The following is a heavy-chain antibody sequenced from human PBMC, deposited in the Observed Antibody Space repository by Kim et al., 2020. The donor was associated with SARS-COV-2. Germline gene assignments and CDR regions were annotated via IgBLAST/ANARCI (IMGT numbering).Heavy chain of an antibody. CDR3: ARDRQSSSWYADY. CDR2: IKQDGSEK. J-gene: IGHJ4*02. V-gene: IGHV3-7*01. Sequence: GGSLRLSCAASGFTFSSYWMSWVRQAPGKGLEWVANIKQDGSEKYYVDSVKGRFTISRDNAKNSLYLQMNSLRAEDTAVYYCARDRQSSSWYADYWGQGTLVTVSS. D-gene: IGHD6-13*01. CDR1: GFTFSSYW.